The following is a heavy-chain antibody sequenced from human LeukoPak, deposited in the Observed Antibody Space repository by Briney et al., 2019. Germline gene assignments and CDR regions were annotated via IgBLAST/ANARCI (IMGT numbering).Heavy chain of an antibody. CDR2: VHHAGNT. D-gene: IGHD3-22*01. CDR1: GGSIISSNW. Sequence: SGTLSLTCVVSGGSIISSNWWSWVRQPPGKGLEWIGEVHHAGNTNYNSSLKSRVTISVDKSKNQFSLKLSSVTAADTAVYYCARVYDGYAFDIWGQGTMVTVSS. CDR3: ARVYDGYAFDI. V-gene: IGHV4-4*02. J-gene: IGHJ3*02.